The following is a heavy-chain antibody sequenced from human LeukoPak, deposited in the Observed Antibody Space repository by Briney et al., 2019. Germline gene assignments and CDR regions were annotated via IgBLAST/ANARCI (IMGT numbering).Heavy chain of an antibody. V-gene: IGHV3-23*01. CDR2: ISGSGSRT. Sequence: GGSLRLSCAASGFTFSSYAMTWVRQAPGKGLEWVSGISGSGSRTSYADSVKGRFTISRDNAKNSLYLQMNSLRAEDTAVYYCARDSRYCSGGSCSPHWFDPWGQGTLVTVSS. J-gene: IGHJ5*02. CDR1: GFTFSSYA. CDR3: ARDSRYCSGGSCSPHWFDP. D-gene: IGHD2-15*01.